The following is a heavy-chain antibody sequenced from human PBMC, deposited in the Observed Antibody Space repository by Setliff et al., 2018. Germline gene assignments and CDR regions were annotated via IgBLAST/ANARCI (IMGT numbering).Heavy chain of an antibody. J-gene: IGHJ6*03. CDR3: ARGPSSWSSATSRYYFYMDV. V-gene: IGHV1-69*13. Sequence: SVKVSCKAFGGTFSNSAINWVRQAPGQGLEWMGGIIPIRGAADYAQKFQGKVIITADGSTSTAYMELTSLRSDDAAVYHCARGPSSWSSATSRYYFYMDVWGKGTTVTVSS. CDR2: IIPIRGAA. D-gene: IGHD6-13*01. CDR1: GGTFSNSA.